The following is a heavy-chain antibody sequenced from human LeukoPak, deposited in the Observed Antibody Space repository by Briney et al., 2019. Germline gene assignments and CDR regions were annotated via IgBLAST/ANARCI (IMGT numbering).Heavy chain of an antibody. CDR2: IYPGDSDT. CDR1: GYRFTTYW. V-gene: IGHV5-51*01. D-gene: IGHD5-18*01. Sequence: GESLKISCQGSGYRFTTYWIAWLRQMPGKGLEWMGIIYPGDSDTTYSPSFQGQVTISADKSISNAYLQWTSLRASDAAIYYCARQGYTYGYDYWGQGTLVTVSS. CDR3: ARQGYTYGYDY. J-gene: IGHJ4*02.